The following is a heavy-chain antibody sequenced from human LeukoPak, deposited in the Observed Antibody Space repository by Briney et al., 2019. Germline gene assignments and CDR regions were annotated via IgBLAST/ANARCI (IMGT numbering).Heavy chain of an antibody. CDR2: IYKTGST. J-gene: IGHJ4*02. CDR1: GGSISNYY. Sequence: SETLSLTCTVSGGSISNYYRSWIRQPPGKALEWIGNIYKTGSTNYNPSLKSRLTISVDTSKNQFSLKLNFVTPADTAVYYCAREAGSGYYYDPSSEYYFDHWGQGTLVTVSS. V-gene: IGHV4-59*01. CDR3: AREAGSGYYYDPSSEYYFDH. D-gene: IGHD3-22*01.